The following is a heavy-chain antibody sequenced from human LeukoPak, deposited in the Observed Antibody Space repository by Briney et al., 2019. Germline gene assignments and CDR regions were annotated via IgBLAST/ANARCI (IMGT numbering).Heavy chain of an antibody. Sequence: ASVKVSCKASGYTFTSYGISWVRQAPGQGLEWMGWISAYNGNTNYAQKLQGRATMTTDTSTSTAYMELRSLRSDDTAVYYCARGYDSSGYYQAEDAFDIWGQGTMVTVSS. V-gene: IGHV1-18*01. CDR1: GYTFTSYG. J-gene: IGHJ3*02. CDR2: ISAYNGNT. CDR3: ARGYDSSGYYQAEDAFDI. D-gene: IGHD3-22*01.